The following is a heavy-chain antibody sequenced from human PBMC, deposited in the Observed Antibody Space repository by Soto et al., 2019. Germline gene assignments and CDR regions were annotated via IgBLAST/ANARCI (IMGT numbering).Heavy chain of an antibody. V-gene: IGHV1-3*01. Sequence: ASLKVSCKASGYTFTSYAMHWVRQAPGQRLEWMGWINAGNGNTKYSQKFQGRVTITRDTSASTAYMELSSLRSEDTAVYYCARAIITIFGVVIGWFDPWGQGTLVTVSS. CDR2: INAGNGNT. D-gene: IGHD3-3*01. CDR1: GYTFTSYA. CDR3: ARAIITIFGVVIGWFDP. J-gene: IGHJ5*02.